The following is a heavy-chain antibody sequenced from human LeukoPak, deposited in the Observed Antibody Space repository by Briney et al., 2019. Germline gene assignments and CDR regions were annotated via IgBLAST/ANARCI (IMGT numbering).Heavy chain of an antibody. V-gene: IGHV3-7*01. CDR2: IKYDGGER. J-gene: IGHJ4*02. CDR3: ARNQWVGEGGLFYFDW. D-gene: IGHD3-22*01. Sequence: GGSLRLSCAVSGFDFSNYWMSWVRQAPGRGLEWLATIKYDGGERFYLDSLGGRFTISRDNAKNSVYLQMKSLRVEDTAVYYCARNQWVGEGGLFYFDWWGQGSLVTVSS. CDR1: GFDFSNYW.